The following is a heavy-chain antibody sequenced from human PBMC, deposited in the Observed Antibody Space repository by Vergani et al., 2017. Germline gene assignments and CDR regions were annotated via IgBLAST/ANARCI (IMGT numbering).Heavy chain of an antibody. CDR3: AKEGGGYCSGGTCYPEY. D-gene: IGHD2-15*01. Sequence: QVQLVESGGGVVQPGGSLRLSCAASGFTFNSYGMHWVRQAPGKGLEWVASIRSDESRRYYGDSMEGPFTISRDNSKNTLYLQMKSLRPEDTAVYYGAKEGGGYCSGGTCYPEYWGQGTLVIVSS. CDR1: GFTFNSYG. CDR2: IRSDESRR. J-gene: IGHJ4*02. V-gene: IGHV3-30*02.